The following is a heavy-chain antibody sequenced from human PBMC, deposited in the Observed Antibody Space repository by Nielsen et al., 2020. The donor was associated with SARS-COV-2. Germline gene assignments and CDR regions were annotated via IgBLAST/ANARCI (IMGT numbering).Heavy chain of an antibody. CDR3: ASDLPPLLIDYGDYGSNFDY. Sequence: GGSLRLSCAASGFTFSSYAMHWVRQAPGKGLEWVAVISYDGSNKYYADSVKGRFTISRDNSKNTLYLQMNSLRAEDTAVYYCASDLPPLLIDYGDYGSNFDYWGQGTLVTVSS. J-gene: IGHJ4*02. D-gene: IGHD4-17*01. CDR1: GFTFSSYA. CDR2: ISYDGSNK. V-gene: IGHV3-30*04.